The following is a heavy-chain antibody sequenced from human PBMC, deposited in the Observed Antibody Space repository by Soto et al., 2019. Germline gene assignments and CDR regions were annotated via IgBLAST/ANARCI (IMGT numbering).Heavy chain of an antibody. Sequence: QVQLVQSGAEVKKPASSVKVSCKASGGTFGSYAISWVRQSPGQGPERMGGIIPITGTANYAQKFQGRVTITADESTSTASMQLSSLRSEDTAVYYCARSQGSSTSLEIYYYYYYGMDVWGQGTTVTVSS. D-gene: IGHD2-2*01. CDR1: GGTFGSYA. CDR2: IIPITGTA. J-gene: IGHJ6*02. V-gene: IGHV1-69*01. CDR3: ARSQGSSTSLEIYYYYYYGMDV.